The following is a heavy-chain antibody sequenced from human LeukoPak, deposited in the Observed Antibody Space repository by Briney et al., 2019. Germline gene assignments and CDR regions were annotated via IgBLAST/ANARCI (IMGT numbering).Heavy chain of an antibody. Sequence: ASVKVSCKASGYTFIGYYMHWVRQAPGQGLEWMGWINPSSGGTNYAQKFQGRVTMTRDTSISTAYMELSRLRSDDTAVYYCARLTYYDFWSGYNYAFDIWGQGTMVTVSS. J-gene: IGHJ3*02. V-gene: IGHV1-2*02. CDR2: INPSSGGT. CDR1: GYTFIGYY. CDR3: ARLTYYDFWSGYNYAFDI. D-gene: IGHD3-3*01.